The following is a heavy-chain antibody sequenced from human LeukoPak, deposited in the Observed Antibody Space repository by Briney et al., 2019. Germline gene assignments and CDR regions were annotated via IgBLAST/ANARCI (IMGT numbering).Heavy chain of an antibody. V-gene: IGHV1-46*01. Sequence: ASVKVSCKASGYTFTSYYMHWVRQAPGQGLEWMGIINPSGGSTSYAQKFQGRVTMTRDMSTSTVYMELSSLRSEDTAVYYCARDHNGGGLRLFPASADYWGQGTLVTVSS. CDR1: GYTFTSYY. CDR3: ARDHNGGGLRLFPASADY. J-gene: IGHJ4*02. D-gene: IGHD3-3*01. CDR2: INPSGGST.